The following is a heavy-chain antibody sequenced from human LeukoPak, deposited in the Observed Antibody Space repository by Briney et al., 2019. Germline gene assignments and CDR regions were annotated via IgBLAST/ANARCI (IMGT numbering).Heavy chain of an antibody. CDR1: GGSIXXGGYY. D-gene: IGHD2-8*01. Sequence: LXLTXTXXGGSIXXGGYYWSWLRQHPXRGREWIGYIYYSGSTYYNPSLKSRVTISVDTSKNQFSLKLSSVTAADTAVYYCARAPEDIVPIGYFDYWGQGTLVTVSS. J-gene: IGHJ4*02. CDR2: IYYSGST. V-gene: IGHV4-31*02. CDR3: ARAPEDIVPIGYFDY.